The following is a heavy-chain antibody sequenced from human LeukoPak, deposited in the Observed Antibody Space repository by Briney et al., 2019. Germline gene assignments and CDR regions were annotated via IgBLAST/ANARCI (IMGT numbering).Heavy chain of an antibody. J-gene: IGHJ6*02. CDR1: GFTFSSYE. Sequence: PGGSLRLSRAASGFTFSSYEMNWVRQAPGKGLEWVSYISSSGSTIYYADSVKGRFTISRDNAKNSLYLQMNSLRAEDTAVYYCARGDRRVAARFRQGLGYYYGMDVWGQGTTVTVSS. CDR3: ARGDRRVAARFRQGLGYYYGMDV. D-gene: IGHD6-6*01. CDR2: ISSSGSTI. V-gene: IGHV3-48*03.